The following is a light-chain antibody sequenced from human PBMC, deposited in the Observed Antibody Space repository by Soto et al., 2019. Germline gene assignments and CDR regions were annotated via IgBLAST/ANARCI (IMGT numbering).Light chain of an antibody. V-gene: IGLV1-40*01. J-gene: IGLJ2*01. CDR1: SSNIGAGYD. CDR2: GNS. CDR3: QSYDSSLRGGV. Sequence: QSVLTQPPSVSGAPGQRVTISCTGSSSNIGAGYDVHWYQQLPGTAPKLLIYGNSNRPSGVPDRFSGPKSGTSASLAITGLQAEDEADYYCQSYDSSLRGGVFGGGTKVTVL.